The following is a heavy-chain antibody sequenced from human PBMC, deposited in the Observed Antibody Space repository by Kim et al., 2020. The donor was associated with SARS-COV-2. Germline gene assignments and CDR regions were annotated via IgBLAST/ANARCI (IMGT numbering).Heavy chain of an antibody. D-gene: IGHD6-19*01. J-gene: IGHJ4*02. V-gene: IGHV4-34*01. Sequence: SLKSRVTISVDTSQNRFSLKLSSVTAADTAVYYCARYDKDGHSSGWYFDYWGQGTLVTVSS. CDR3: ARYDKDGHSSGWYFDY.